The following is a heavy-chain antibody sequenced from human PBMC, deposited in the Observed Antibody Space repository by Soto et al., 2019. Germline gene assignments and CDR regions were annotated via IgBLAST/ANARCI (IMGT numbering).Heavy chain of an antibody. V-gene: IGHV3-48*02. CDR3: ARLPKGSLVTA. D-gene: IGHD2-21*02. CDR1: GFSFSDYS. Sequence: LVESGGDLVYPGGSLRLSSVGSGFSFSDYSMNWVRQAPGKGLQWVSYISSSSDKTYYADSVKGRFTVSRDNAKNALFLQMNSLRDDDTATYFCARLPKGSLVTAWGQGTRVTVSS. J-gene: IGHJ4*02. CDR2: ISSSSDKT.